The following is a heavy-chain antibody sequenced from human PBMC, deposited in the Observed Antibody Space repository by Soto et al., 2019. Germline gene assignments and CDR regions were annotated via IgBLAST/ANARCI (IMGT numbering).Heavy chain of an antibody. J-gene: IGHJ6*02. Sequence: GASVKVSCKASGYTFTSYDINWVRQATGQGLEWMGWMNPNSGNTGYAQKFQGRVTMTRNTSISTAYMELSSLRSEDTAVYYCARWGGEPNYYYYRMDVWGQGTKVTVSS. CDR2: MNPNSGNT. CDR3: ARWGGEPNYYYYRMDV. D-gene: IGHD3-10*01. V-gene: IGHV1-8*01. CDR1: GYTFTSYD.